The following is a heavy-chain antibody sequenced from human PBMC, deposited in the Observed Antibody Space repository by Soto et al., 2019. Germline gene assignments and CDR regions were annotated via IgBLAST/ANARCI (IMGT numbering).Heavy chain of an antibody. CDR1: GYTFTSYG. D-gene: IGHD2-2*02. CDR2: ISAYNGNT. Sequence: VASVKVSCKASGYTFTSYGISWVRQAPGQGLEWMGWISAYNGNTNYAQKLQGRVTMTTDTSTSTAYMELRSLRSDDTAVYYCARDVAIVVVPAAIHDYYYGMDVWGQGTTVTVS. CDR3: ARDVAIVVVPAAIHDYYYGMDV. V-gene: IGHV1-18*01. J-gene: IGHJ6*02.